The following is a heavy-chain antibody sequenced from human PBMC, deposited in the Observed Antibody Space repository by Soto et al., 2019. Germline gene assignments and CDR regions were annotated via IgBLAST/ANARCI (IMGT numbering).Heavy chain of an antibody. CDR3: ARGHGTYYYDSSGYRDAFDI. Sequence: PGGSLRLSCVASGFTVSSNFMSWVRQAPGKGLEWVSGINWNGGSTGYADSVKGRFTISRDNAKNSLYLQMNSLRAEDTALYYCARGHGTYYYDSSGYRDAFDIWGQGTMVTVSS. CDR2: INWNGGST. D-gene: IGHD3-22*01. J-gene: IGHJ3*02. V-gene: IGHV3-20*04. CDR1: GFTVSSNF.